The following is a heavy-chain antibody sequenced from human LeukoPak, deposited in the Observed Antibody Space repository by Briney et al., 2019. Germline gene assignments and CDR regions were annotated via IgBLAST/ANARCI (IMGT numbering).Heavy chain of an antibody. Sequence: GGSLRLSCAASGFTFSSHWMSWVRQAPRKGLEWLANIKEDGSEKYYVDSVKGRFTISRDNAKNSLFLQMNSLRAEDTAVYYCARNKKGDRYTYGHDSWGQGTLVTVSS. J-gene: IGHJ4*02. CDR2: IKEDGSEK. V-gene: IGHV3-7*01. CDR1: GFTFSSHW. D-gene: IGHD5-18*01. CDR3: ARNKKGDRYTYGHDS.